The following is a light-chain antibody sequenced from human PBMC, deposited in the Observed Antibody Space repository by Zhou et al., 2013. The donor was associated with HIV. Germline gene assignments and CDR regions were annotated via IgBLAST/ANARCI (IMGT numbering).Light chain of an antibody. CDR3: QQPEF. CDR2: ATS. J-gene: IGKJ5*01. Sequence: EIVLTQSPGTLSLSPGERATLSCRASQIVSSRYLAWYQQKPGQPPKLLIFATSKRASGVPDRFSGSQFGKQYTLTITRMEPEDFAGYYCQQPEFFGQGTRLDI. CDR1: QIVSSRY. V-gene: IGKV3-20*01.